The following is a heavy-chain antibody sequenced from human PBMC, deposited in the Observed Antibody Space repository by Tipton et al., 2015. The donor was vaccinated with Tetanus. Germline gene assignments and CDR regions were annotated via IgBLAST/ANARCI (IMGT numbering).Heavy chain of an antibody. CDR1: GDSISSSEYY. CDR2: VYYDGSA. V-gene: IGHV4-39*01. D-gene: IGHD2-2*01. Sequence: TLSLTCTVSGDSISSSEYYWGWIRQLPGEGLEGIASVYYDGSAYTNPSLKSRIAISIDTSGSQFSLKVHSVTAADTAFYYCTRHVVEAVPRWFDPWGQGTLVTVSS. J-gene: IGHJ5*02. CDR3: TRHVVEAVPRWFDP.